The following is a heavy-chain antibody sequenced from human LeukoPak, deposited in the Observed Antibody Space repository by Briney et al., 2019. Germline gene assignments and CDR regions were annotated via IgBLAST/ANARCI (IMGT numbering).Heavy chain of an antibody. Sequence: SETLSLTCAVYGGSSSGYYWSWIRQPPGKGLEWIGEINHSGSTNYNPSLKSRVTISVDTSKNQFSLKLSSVTAADTAVYYCAGGSYAIRGRFDYWGQGTLVTVSS. CDR1: GGSSSGYY. CDR2: INHSGST. J-gene: IGHJ4*02. V-gene: IGHV4-34*01. D-gene: IGHD2-8*01. CDR3: AGGSYAIRGRFDY.